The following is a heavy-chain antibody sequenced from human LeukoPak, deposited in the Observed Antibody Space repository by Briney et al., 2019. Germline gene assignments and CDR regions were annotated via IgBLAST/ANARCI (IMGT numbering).Heavy chain of an antibody. V-gene: IGHV4-59*01. J-gene: IGHJ4*02. CDR1: GGSIGTNY. Sequence: SETLSLTCSVSGGSIGTNYWSWIRQPPGKGLEWIGYIYYSGRTNYNPSLKSRVTMSLDTSKNQFSLKLSSMTAADTAVYYCASGPSSRETDYWGQGTLVTVSS. CDR3: ASGPSSRETDY. CDR2: IYYSGRT.